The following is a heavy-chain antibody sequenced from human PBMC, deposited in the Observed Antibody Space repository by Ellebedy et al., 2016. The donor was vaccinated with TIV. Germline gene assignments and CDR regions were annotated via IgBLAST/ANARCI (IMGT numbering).Heavy chain of an antibody. V-gene: IGHV3-7*04. D-gene: IGHD6-19*01. Sequence: GRFTISRDNARNSLALQMNSLRVEDTAVNYCSRGRDGSGWNLDYWGQGTLLTVSS. CDR3: SRGRDGSGWNLDY. J-gene: IGHJ4*02.